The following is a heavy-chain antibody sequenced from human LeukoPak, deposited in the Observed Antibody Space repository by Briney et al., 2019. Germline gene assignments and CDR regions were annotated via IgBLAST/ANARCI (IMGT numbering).Heavy chain of an antibody. J-gene: IGHJ6*03. CDR2: IRSKAYGGTT. D-gene: IGHD2-2*01. Sequence: GGSLRLSCTASGFTFGDYAMSWVRQAPGKGLEWVGFIRSKAYGGTTEYAASVKGRFTISRDDSKSIAYLQMNSLKTEDTAVYYCTRSPCRTSCHSWYYYYYMDVWGKGTTVTVSS. CDR3: TRSPCRTSCHSWYYYYYMDV. CDR1: GFTFGDYA. V-gene: IGHV3-49*04.